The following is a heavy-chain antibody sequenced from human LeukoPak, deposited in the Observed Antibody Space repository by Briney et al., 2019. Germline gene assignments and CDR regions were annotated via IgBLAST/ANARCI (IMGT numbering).Heavy chain of an antibody. CDR1: GGTFSSYP. D-gene: IGHD6-13*01. CDR2: IIPILGIA. Sequence: ASVKVSCKASGGTFSSYPISWVRQAPGQRREWMGRIIPILGIANYAQKFQGRVTITADKSTSTAYTELRSLRSDDTAVYYCARDSSSWYVGFDPWGQGTLVTVSS. CDR3: ARDSSSWYVGFDP. J-gene: IGHJ5*02. V-gene: IGHV1-69*04.